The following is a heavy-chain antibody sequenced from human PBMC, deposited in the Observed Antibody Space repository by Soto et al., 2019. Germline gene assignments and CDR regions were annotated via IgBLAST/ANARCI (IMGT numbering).Heavy chain of an antibody. V-gene: IGHV3-30*18. CDR2: ISYDGSNK. CDR1: GFTFSSYG. D-gene: IGHD4-17*01. J-gene: IGHJ4*02. Sequence: GGSLRLSCAASGFTFSSYGMHWVRQAPGKGLEWVAVISYDGSNKYYADSVKGRFTISRDNSKNTLYLQMNSLRAEDTAVYYCAKPSDYGGNLFDYWGQGTLVTVSS. CDR3: AKPSDYGGNLFDY.